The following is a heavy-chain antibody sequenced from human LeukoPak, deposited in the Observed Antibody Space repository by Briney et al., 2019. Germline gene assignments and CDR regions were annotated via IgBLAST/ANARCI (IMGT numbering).Heavy chain of an antibody. CDR3: AKTRGTYNAYYYYMDV. D-gene: IGHD1-26*01. Sequence: PSETLSLTCAVYGGSFSGYYWSWIRQPPGKGLEWIGEINHSGSTNYNPSLKSRVTISVDTSKNQFSLKLSSVTAADTAVYYCAKTRGTYNAYYYYMDVWGKGTTVTVSS. CDR1: GGSFSGYY. V-gene: IGHV4-34*01. CDR2: INHSGST. J-gene: IGHJ6*03.